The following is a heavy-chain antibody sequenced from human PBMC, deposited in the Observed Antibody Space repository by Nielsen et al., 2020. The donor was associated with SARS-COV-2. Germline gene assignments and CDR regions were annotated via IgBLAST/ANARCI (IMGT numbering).Heavy chain of an antibody. CDR1: GFTFSSYD. J-gene: IGHJ4*02. V-gene: IGHV3-13*01. CDR3: VGGDIVHPASFDY. D-gene: IGHD2-15*01. Sequence: GESLKISCAASGFTFSSYDMHWVRQATGKGLEWVSAIGTAGDTYYPGSVKGRFTISRENAKNSLYLQMNSLRAGDTAVYYCVGGDIVHPASFDYWGQGTLVTSPQ. CDR2: IGTAGDT.